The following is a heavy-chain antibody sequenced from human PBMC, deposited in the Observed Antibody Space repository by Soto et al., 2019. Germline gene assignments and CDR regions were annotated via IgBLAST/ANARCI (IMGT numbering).Heavy chain of an antibody. CDR1: GGSFSGYY. D-gene: IGHD3-9*01. CDR2: VNHSGST. J-gene: IGHJ5*02. V-gene: IGHV4-34*01. Sequence: PWETLSLTCAVYGGSFSGYYWSWIRQPPGKGLEWIGEVNHSGSTNYNPSLKSRVTISVDTSKNQFSLKLSSVTAADTAVYYCARGWSGLVIIRFDPWGQGTLVTVSS. CDR3: ARGWSGLVIIRFDP.